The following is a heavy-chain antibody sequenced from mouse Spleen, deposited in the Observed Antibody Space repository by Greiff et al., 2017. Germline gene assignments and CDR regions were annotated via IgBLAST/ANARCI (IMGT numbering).Heavy chain of an antibody. Sequence: EVHLVESGGGLVKPGGSLKLSCAASGFTFSSYAMSWVRQTPEKRLEWVATISDGGSYTYYPDNVKGRFTISRDNAKNNLYLQMSHLKSEDTAMYYCARDPQPWYFDYWGQGTTLTVSS. J-gene: IGHJ2*01. CDR3: ARDPQPWYFDY. D-gene: IGHD6-1*01. CDR1: GFTFSSYA. V-gene: IGHV5-4*01. CDR2: ISDGGSYT.